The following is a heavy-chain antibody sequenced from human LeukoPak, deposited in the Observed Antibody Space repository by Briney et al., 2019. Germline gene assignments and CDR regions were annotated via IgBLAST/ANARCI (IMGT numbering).Heavy chain of an antibody. J-gene: IGHJ4*02. CDR2: IYSGGST. D-gene: IGHD3-10*01. CDR3: ARDPYYYGSGSYYSPDGY. CDR1: GVTFSGYW. Sequence: GGSLRLSCAASGVTFSGYWMSWVRQAPGKGLEWVSGIYSGGSTYYADSVKGRFTISRDNSRNTLYLQMNSLRAEDTAVYYCARDPYYYGSGSYYSPDGYWGQGTLVTVSS. V-gene: IGHV3-66*01.